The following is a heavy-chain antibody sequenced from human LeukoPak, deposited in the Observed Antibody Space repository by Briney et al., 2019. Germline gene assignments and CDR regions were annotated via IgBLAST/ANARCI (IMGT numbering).Heavy chain of an antibody. CDR1: GYTLTELS. CDR3: ARDQKPYYYGSGSYLDF. V-gene: IGHV1-24*01. J-gene: IGHJ4*02. D-gene: IGHD3-10*01. CDR2: FDPEDGET. Sequence: ASVKVSCKVSGYTLTELSMHWVRQAPGKGLEWMGGFDPEDGETIYAQKFQGRVTMTEDTSTDTAYMELSSLRSDDTAIYYCARDQKPYYYGSGSYLDFWGQGTLVAVSS.